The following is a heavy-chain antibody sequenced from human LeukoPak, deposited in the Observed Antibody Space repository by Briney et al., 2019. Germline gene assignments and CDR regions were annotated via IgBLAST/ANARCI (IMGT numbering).Heavy chain of an antibody. CDR1: GYTFTSYD. D-gene: IGHD3/OR15-3a*01. Sequence: ASVKVSCKASGYTFTSYDINWVRQATGQGLGWMGWMNPNSGNTGYAQKFQGRVTMTRNTSISTACMELSSLRSEDTAVYYCARNGLHQGMDVWGQGTTVTVSS. V-gene: IGHV1-8*01. CDR3: ARNGLHQGMDV. CDR2: MNPNSGNT. J-gene: IGHJ6*02.